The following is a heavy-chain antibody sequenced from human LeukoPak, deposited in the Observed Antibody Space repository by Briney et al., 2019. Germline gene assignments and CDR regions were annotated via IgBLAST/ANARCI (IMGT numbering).Heavy chain of an antibody. CDR1: GYTFTSYG. CDR3: AKGAVINYNYYYYYGMDV. CDR2: ISAYNGNT. V-gene: IGHV1-18*01. Sequence: ASVKVSCKASGYTFTSYGISWVRQAPGQGLEWMGWISAYNGNTNYAQKLQGRVTMTTDTSTSTAYMELRSLRSDDTAVYYCAKGAVINYNYYYYYGMDVWGQGTTVTVSS. D-gene: IGHD3-3*01. J-gene: IGHJ6*02.